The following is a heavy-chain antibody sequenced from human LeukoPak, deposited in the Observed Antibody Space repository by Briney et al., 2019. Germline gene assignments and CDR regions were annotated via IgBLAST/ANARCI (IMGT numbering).Heavy chain of an antibody. V-gene: IGHV3-66*02. J-gene: IGHJ3*02. CDR1: GFPLVNNW. CDR3: VKDEVKSRDGYNLGAFDI. Sequence: PGGSLRLSCAASGFPLVNNWMTWVRQAPGKGLERVSVIYSGGSTYYADSVKGRFTISRDNSKNTLYLQMSSLRAEDTAVYYCVKDEVKSRDGYNLGAFDIWGQGTTVTVSS. D-gene: IGHD5-24*01. CDR2: IYSGGST.